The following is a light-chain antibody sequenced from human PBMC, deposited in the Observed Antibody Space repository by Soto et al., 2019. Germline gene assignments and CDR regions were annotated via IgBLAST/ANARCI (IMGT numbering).Light chain of an antibody. Sequence: DIQMTQSPSSLSASVGDRVTITCRASQSISSYLNWYQQKPGKAPKLLIYAASSLQSRVPSRFSGSGSGTDFTLTISSLQPEDFATYYCQQSYSTPRTFGQVTKVEIK. CDR1: QSISSY. V-gene: IGKV1-39*01. CDR2: AAS. J-gene: IGKJ1*01. CDR3: QQSYSTPRT.